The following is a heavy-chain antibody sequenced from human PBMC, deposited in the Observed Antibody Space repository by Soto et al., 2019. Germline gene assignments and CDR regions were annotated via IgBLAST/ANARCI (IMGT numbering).Heavy chain of an antibody. CDR3: TRDPVGGNWFDP. CDR1: GYTFTSYG. J-gene: IGHJ5*02. D-gene: IGHD1-26*01. Sequence: QVQLVQSGVEVKKPGASVKVSCKASGYTFTSYGISWVRQAPGQGLEWMGWTNPYNGNTNYAQKLQGRVTMTTDTSTSTAYMELRGLRSDDTAGYYCTRDPVGGNWFDPWGQGTLVTVSS. CDR2: TNPYNGNT. V-gene: IGHV1-18*01.